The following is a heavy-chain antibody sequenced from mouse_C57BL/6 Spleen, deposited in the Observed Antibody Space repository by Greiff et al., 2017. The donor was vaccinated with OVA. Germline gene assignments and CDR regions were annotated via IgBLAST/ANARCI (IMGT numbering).Heavy chain of an antibody. CDR3: AREGQLTWFAY. CDR2: ISSGSSTI. CDR1: GFTFSDYG. V-gene: IGHV5-17*01. Sequence: EVMLVESGGGLVKPGGSLKLSCAASGFTFSDYGMHWVRQAPEKGLEWVAYISSGSSTIYYADTVKGRFTISRDNAKNTLFLQMTSLRSEDTAMYYCAREGQLTWFAYWGQGTLVTVSA. D-gene: IGHD3-2*02. J-gene: IGHJ3*01.